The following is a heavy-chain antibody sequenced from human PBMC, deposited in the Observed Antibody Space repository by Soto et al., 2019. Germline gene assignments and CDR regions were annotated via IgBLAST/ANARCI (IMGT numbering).Heavy chain of an antibody. D-gene: IGHD3-3*01. V-gene: IGHV3-11*01. CDR3: ARVYYDFWSGYYRKQYYFDY. Sequence: QVQLVESGGGLVKPEGSLRLSCAASGFTFSDYYMSWIRQAPGKGLEWVSYISSSGSTIYYADSVKGRFTISRDNAKNSLYLQMNSLRAEDTAVYYSARVYYDFWSGYYRKQYYFDYWGQGTLVTVSS. J-gene: IGHJ4*02. CDR2: ISSSGSTI. CDR1: GFTFSDYY.